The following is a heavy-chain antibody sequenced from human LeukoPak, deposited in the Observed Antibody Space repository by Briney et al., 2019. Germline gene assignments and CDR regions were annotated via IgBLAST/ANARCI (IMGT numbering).Heavy chain of an antibody. CDR3: AKQLGYCSDGSCYFPY. CDR2: ISNNGGYT. CDR1: GFTFSSSA. Sequence: GGSLRLSCAASGFTFSSSAMSWVRQAPGKGLEWVSAISNNGGYTYYADSVQGRFTISRDNSKSTLCLQMNSLRAEDTAVYYCAKQLGYCSDGSCYFPYWGLGTLVTVSS. D-gene: IGHD2-15*01. V-gene: IGHV3-23*01. J-gene: IGHJ4*02.